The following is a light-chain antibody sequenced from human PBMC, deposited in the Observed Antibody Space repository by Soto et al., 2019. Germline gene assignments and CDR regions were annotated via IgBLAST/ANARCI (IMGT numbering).Light chain of an antibody. Sequence: EIVMTQSPATPSLSPGERATLSCRASQSVSSNLAWYQQKPGQAPRLLIYGASTRATGIPARFSGSGSGTEFTLTISSLQSEDFAVYYCQQYNNWPAWTFGQGTKVDIK. CDR1: QSVSSN. CDR3: QQYNNWPAWT. J-gene: IGKJ1*01. V-gene: IGKV3-15*01. CDR2: GAS.